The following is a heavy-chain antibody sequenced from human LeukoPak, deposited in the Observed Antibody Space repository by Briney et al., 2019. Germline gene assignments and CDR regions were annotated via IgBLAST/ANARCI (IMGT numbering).Heavy chain of an antibody. J-gene: IGHJ4*02. CDR1: GYNFTRYW. D-gene: IGHD5-18*01. CDR3: ARGGDTANDY. V-gene: IGHV5-51*01. CDR2: IYPGDSDT. Sequence: GESLKISRKGSGYNFTRYWIGWVRQMSGKGLEWMGIIYPGDSDTRYYRFFQGQVNTPADKSIDTADLQRSSLKASDAAMYYCARGGDTANDYGGQGTLVTVSS.